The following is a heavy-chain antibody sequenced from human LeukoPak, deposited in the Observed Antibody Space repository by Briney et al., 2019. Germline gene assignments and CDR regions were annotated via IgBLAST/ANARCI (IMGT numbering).Heavy chain of an antibody. D-gene: IGHD2-21*02. V-gene: IGHV1-69*05. Sequence: SVKVSCKASGGTFSSYAISCVRQAPGQGLEWMGGITPIFSTANYAQKFQGRVTITTDESTSTAYMELSSPRSEDTAVYYCASGSLPLAYCGGDCSNDAFDIWGQGTMVTVSS. J-gene: IGHJ3*02. CDR2: ITPIFSTA. CDR3: ASGSLPLAYCGGDCSNDAFDI. CDR1: GGTFSSYA.